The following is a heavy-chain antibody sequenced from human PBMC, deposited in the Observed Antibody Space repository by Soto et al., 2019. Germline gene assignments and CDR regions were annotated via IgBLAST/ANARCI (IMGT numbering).Heavy chain of an antibody. CDR1: GGSITSGEYY. V-gene: IGHV4-30-4*01. CDR3: AIESVPGYIHLTWFDP. CDR2: TYYSGST. D-gene: IGHD3-16*02. J-gene: IGHJ5*02. Sequence: QVQLQESGPGLVKPSQTLSLTCTISGGSITSGEYYWSWLRQPPGTCLEWIGYTYYSGSTYYNPSVGSRVTRSIDKSKNQFSLNLSSVTGADTAVYYCAIESVPGYIHLTWFDPWGQGTLVTVSS.